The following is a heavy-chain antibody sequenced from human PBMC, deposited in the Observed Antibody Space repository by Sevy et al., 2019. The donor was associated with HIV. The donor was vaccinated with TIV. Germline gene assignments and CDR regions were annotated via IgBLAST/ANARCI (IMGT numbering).Heavy chain of an antibody. CDR2: IKVDGSER. CDR3: ARDCSSASCLWGLDV. V-gene: IGHV3-7*03. Sequence: GGSLRLSCAASGFTFSSYWMSWVRQAPGKGLEWVAHIKVDGSERYYVDSVKGRFTISRENAKNSLYLQMNSLRAEDTAVYYGARDCSSASCLWGLDVWGQGTTVTVSS. J-gene: IGHJ6*02. CDR1: GFTFSSYW. D-gene: IGHD2-2*01.